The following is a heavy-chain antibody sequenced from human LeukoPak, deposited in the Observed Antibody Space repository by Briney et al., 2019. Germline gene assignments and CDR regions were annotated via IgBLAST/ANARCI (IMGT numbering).Heavy chain of an antibody. J-gene: IGHJ4*02. V-gene: IGHV4-39*07. D-gene: IGHD6-13*01. Sequence: SEALSLTCTVSGGSISSSSYYWGWIRQPPGKGLEWIGSIYYSGSTNYNPSLKSRVTISVDTSKNQFSLKLSSVTAADTAVYYCARGLGQLVQKLDYWGQGTLVTVSS. CDR1: GGSISSSSYY. CDR3: ARGLGQLVQKLDY. CDR2: IYYSGST.